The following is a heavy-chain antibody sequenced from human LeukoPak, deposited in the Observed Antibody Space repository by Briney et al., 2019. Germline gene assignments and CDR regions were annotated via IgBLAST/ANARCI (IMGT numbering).Heavy chain of an antibody. V-gene: IGHV3-72*01. CDR3: TIAATINAYHYAMGV. Sequence: GGSLRLSCAASGFTFNTYAMSWVRQAPGKGLEWVGRSRDKANSYTTEYAASVKGRFAISRDDSKNSLYLQMNSLKTEDTAVYYCTIAATINAYHYAMGVWGQGTTVTVSS. CDR2: SRDKANSYTT. J-gene: IGHJ6*02. D-gene: IGHD5-12*01. CDR1: GFTFNTYA.